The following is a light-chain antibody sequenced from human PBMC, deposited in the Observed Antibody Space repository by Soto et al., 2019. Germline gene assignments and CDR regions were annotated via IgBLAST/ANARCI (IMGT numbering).Light chain of an antibody. J-gene: IGKJ1*01. Sequence: EFVLTQSPGTLSLSPGERATLSCRASQTFRNNYLAWYQQKPCQAPRRLIFGASFRATGSPDRFSGSGSGTNFTLTITRREPEDFAVYYCQQYGRSPTTFGQGTTVDIK. CDR3: QQYGRSPTT. CDR1: QTFRNNY. V-gene: IGKV3-20*01. CDR2: GAS.